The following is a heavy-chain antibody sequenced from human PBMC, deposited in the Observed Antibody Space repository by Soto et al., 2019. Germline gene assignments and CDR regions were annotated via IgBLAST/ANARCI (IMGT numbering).Heavy chain of an antibody. CDR1: GGSISSRGYY. Sequence: QLQLQESGPGLVKPSETLSLTCTVSGGSISSRGYYWGWIRQPPGKGLEWIGTIYYSGSTYYNPSLKCRVTIPADTSKHQVSLKLSSVPAADTAVYYCATSNWFDPWGQGTLGTVSS. CDR3: ATSNWFDP. J-gene: IGHJ5*02. V-gene: IGHV4-39*01. CDR2: IYYSGST.